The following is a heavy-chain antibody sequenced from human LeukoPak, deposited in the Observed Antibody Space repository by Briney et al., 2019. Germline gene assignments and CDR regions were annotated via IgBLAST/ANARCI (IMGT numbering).Heavy chain of an antibody. D-gene: IGHD6-19*01. CDR3: ARGSYSSAWYFDF. Sequence: PGGSLRLSCAASGFTFSSYWMSWVRQAPGKGLEWVANIKQDGSEKYHVDSVKGRFTISRDNAENSLYLQMNSLSAEDTAMYYCARGSYSSAWYFDFWGQGTLVTVSS. V-gene: IGHV3-7*01. J-gene: IGHJ4*02. CDR2: IKQDGSEK. CDR1: GFTFSSYW.